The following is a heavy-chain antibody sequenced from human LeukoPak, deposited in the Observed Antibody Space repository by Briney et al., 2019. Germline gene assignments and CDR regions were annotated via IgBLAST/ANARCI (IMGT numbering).Heavy chain of an antibody. J-gene: IGHJ4*02. CDR1: GGSFSGYY. D-gene: IGHD3-3*01. Sequence: PSETLSLTCAVYGGSFSGYYWSWIRQPPGKGLEWIGEINHSGSTNYNPSLKSRVTISVDTSKNQFSLKLSSVTAADTAVYYCARQLSIFGFNFDYWGQGTLVTVSS. CDR2: INHSGST. V-gene: IGHV4-34*01. CDR3: ARQLSIFGFNFDY.